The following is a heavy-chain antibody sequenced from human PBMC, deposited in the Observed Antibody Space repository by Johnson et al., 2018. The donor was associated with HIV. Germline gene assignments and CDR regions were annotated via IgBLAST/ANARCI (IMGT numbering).Heavy chain of an antibody. V-gene: IGHV3-7*03. CDR3: ARDLYYGSGSSVAFDI. J-gene: IGHJ3*02. Sequence: VQLVESGGGLVQPGGSLRLSCAASGFTFSSYWMSWVRQAPGKGLEWVANIKQDGSEKYYVDSVKGRFTISRDNAKNSLYLQMNSLRAEDTALYYCARDLYYGSGSSVAFDIWGQGTMVTVSS. CDR2: IKQDGSEK. D-gene: IGHD3-10*01. CDR1: GFTFSSYW.